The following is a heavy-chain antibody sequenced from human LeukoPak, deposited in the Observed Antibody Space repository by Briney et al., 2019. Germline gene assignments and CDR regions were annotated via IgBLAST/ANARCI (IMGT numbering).Heavy chain of an antibody. CDR1: GFTFSNWW. J-gene: IGHJ4*02. CDR3: ARGGDGAVDY. D-gene: IGHD4-17*01. V-gene: IGHV3-74*01. CDR2: VNNDGSSA. Sequence: GGSLRLSCDASGFTFSNWWMHWVRQAPGKGLVWVSYVNNDGSSATYADSVRGRFTISRDNAKNTVYSQMNSLRAEDSAVYYCARGGDGAVDYWGQGTLVTVSS.